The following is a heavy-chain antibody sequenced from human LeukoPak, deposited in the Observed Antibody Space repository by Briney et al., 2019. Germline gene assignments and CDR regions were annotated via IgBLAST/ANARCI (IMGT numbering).Heavy chain of an antibody. CDR3: TRMVITMIVVVSTGDY. V-gene: IGHV3-49*04. CDR2: IRSKAYGGTT. J-gene: IGHJ4*02. D-gene: IGHD3-22*01. Sequence: GGSLRLSCTASGFTFGDYAMSWVRQAPGKGLEWVGFIRSKAYGGTTGYAASVKGRFTISRDDSKSIAYLQMNSLKTEDTAVYYCTRMVITMIVVVSTGDYWGQGTLVTVSS. CDR1: GFTFGDYA.